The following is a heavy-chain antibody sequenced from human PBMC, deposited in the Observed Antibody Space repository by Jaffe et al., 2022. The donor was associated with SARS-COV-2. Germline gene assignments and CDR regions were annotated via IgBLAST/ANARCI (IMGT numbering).Heavy chain of an antibody. CDR3: ARGPHYYGSGSYMY. J-gene: IGHJ4*02. D-gene: IGHD3-10*01. CDR2: INHSGST. CDR1: GFTFSSYA. V-gene: IGHV4-34*01. Sequence: VQLLESGGGLVQPGGSLRLSCAASGFTFSSYAMSWVRQAPGKGLEWIGEINHSGSTNYNPSLKSRVTISVDTSKNQFSLKLSSVTAADTAVYYCARGPHYYGSGSYMYWGQGTLVTVSS.